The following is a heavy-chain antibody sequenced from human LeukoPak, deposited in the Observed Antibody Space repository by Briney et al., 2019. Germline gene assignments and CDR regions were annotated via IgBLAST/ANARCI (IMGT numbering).Heavy chain of an antibody. V-gene: IGHV3-23*01. D-gene: IGHD3-22*01. Sequence: GGSLRLSCAASGFTFSSYAMSWVRQAPGKGLEWVSAINGSGGSTYYADPVKGRFTISRDNSKNTLYLQMNSLRAKDTAVYYCAKDNIGYYYDSSGYSSWGQGALVTASS. CDR3: AKDNIGYYYDSSGYSS. CDR1: GFTFSSYA. CDR2: INGSGGST. J-gene: IGHJ5*02.